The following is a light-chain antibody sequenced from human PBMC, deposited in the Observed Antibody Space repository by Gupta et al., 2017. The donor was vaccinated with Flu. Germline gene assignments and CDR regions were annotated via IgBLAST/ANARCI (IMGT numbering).Light chain of an antibody. CDR2: AKN. CDR1: SLRNSY. V-gene: IGLV3-19*01. J-gene: IGLJ3*02. Sequence: SSELTQPPAVSVALGQTVRITCQGDSLRNSYASWYQQKPGQDPVLVIYAKNIRPSGIPDRFSCSSSGNTDSSTITGGEAEDEADDYYYYRASNSSHHAVFGGGTKLTVL. CDR3: YYRASNSSHHAV.